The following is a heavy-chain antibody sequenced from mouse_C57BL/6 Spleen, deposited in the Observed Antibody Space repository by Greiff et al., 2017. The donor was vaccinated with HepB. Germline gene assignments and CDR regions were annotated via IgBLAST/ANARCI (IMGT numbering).Heavy chain of an antibody. V-gene: IGHV1-64*01. J-gene: IGHJ2*01. Sequence: QVQLQQPGAELVKPGASVKLSCKASGYTFTSYWMHWVKQSPGQGLEWIGMIHPNSGSTNYNEKFKSKATLTVDKSSSTAYMQLSSLTSEDSAVYYCARSRYDYGFGYWGQGTTLTVSS. CDR3: ARSRYDYGFGY. D-gene: IGHD2-4*01. CDR2: IHPNSGST. CDR1: GYTFTSYW.